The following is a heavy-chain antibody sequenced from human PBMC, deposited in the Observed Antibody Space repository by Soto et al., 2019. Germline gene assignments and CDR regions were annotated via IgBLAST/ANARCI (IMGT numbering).Heavy chain of an antibody. CDR3: ARDLPTIDV. V-gene: IGHV1-18*01. CDR2: IRAYNGNT. Sequence: SVKVCCKASGYTFTSYGISWVRQAPGQRLEWMGWIRAYNGNTNYAQKLQGRVTMTTDTSTSTAYMELRSLSSDYTAVYYCARDLPTIDVWGQVTTVTVSS. J-gene: IGHJ6*02. CDR1: GYTFTSYG.